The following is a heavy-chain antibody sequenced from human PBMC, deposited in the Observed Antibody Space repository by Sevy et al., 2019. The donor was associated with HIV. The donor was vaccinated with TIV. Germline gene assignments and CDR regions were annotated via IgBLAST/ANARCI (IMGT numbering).Heavy chain of an antibody. CDR1: GFTFSSYG. D-gene: IGHD3-10*01. J-gene: IGHJ6*02. CDR3: AKDPFLYYYGSGSYYDGMDV. Sequence: GSLRLSCAASGFTFSSYGMQWVRQAPGKGLEWVAVISYDGSNKYYADSVKGRFTISRDNSKNTLYLQMNSLRAEDTAVYYCAKDPFLYYYGSGSYYDGMDVWGQGTTVTVSS. V-gene: IGHV3-30*18. CDR2: ISYDGSNK.